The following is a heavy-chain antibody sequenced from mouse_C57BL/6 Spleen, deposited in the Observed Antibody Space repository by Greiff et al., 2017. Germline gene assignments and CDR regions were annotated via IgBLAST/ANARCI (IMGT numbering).Heavy chain of an antibody. CDR1: GFTFSSYA. D-gene: IGHD6-2*01. J-gene: IGHJ4*01. Sequence: VQRVESGGGLVKPGGSLKLSCAASGFTFSSYAMSWVRQTPEKRLEWVATISDGGSYTYYPDNVKGRFTISRDNAKNNLYLQMSHLKSEDTAMYYCARALSDPYAMDYWGQGTSVTVSS. CDR2: ISDGGSYT. V-gene: IGHV5-4*01. CDR3: ARALSDPYAMDY.